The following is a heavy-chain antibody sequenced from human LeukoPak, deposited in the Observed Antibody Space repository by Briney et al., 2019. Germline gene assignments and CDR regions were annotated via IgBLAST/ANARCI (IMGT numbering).Heavy chain of an antibody. CDR2: ISGSGGST. V-gene: IGHV3-23*01. D-gene: IGHD2-2*01. CDR3: AKRHCSSTHCYAFDY. Sequence: GGSLRLSCATSGFAYSSCVMAWVRQAPGKGLEWVSSISGSGGSTYYADSVKGRFTISRDNSMNTLYLQMNSLTAEDTAVYYCAKRHCSSTHCYAFDYWGQGTLVTVSS. J-gene: IGHJ4*02. CDR1: GFAYSSCV.